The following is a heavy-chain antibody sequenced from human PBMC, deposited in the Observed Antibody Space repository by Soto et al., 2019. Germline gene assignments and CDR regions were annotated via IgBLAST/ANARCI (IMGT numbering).Heavy chain of an antibody. CDR1: GGYINSGDCY. CDR3: ARIGLTTALL. D-gene: IGHD4-17*01. J-gene: IGHJ4*02. Sequence: PSETLCLTCSVSGGYINSGDCYWSWIRQPPGKGLEWIGYIYYSGSTYYNPPLRSRVTISIDTSKNHFFLNLSSVTAADTAVYYCARIGLTTALLWGQGTLVTVSS. V-gene: IGHV4-30-4*01. CDR2: IYYSGST.